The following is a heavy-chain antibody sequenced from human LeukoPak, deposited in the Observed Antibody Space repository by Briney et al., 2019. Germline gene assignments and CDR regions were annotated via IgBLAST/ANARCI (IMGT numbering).Heavy chain of an antibody. J-gene: IGHJ6*03. CDR2: ISYSGST. Sequence: SETLSLTCTVSGGSISTSGYYWGWIRQPPGKGLAWIGSISYSGSTYYNPSLKSRVTISVDTSKNQFSLKLSSVTAADTSVYYCARGLGISNTPGYYYMDVWGKGTTVTVSS. CDR3: ARGLGISNTPGYYYMDV. CDR1: GGSISTSGYY. D-gene: IGHD7-27*01. V-gene: IGHV4-39*07.